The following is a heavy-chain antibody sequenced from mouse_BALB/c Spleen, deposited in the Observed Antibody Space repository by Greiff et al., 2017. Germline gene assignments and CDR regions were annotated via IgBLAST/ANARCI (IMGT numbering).Heavy chain of an antibody. J-gene: IGHJ4*01. CDR1: GYSFTGYF. V-gene: IGHV1-20*02. CDR3: ASGMGAMDY. Sequence: EVKLQESGPELVKPGASVKISCKASGYSFTGYFMNWVMQSHGKSLEWIGRINPYNGDTFYNQKFKGKATLTVDKSSSTAHMELRSLASEDSAVYYCASGMGAMDYWGQGTSVTVSS. CDR2: INPYNGDT. D-gene: IGHD2-3*01.